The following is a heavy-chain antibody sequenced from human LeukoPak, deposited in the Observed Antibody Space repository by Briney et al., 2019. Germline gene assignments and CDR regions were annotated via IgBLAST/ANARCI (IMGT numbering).Heavy chain of an antibody. V-gene: IGHV4-59*01. D-gene: IGHD2-8*01. CDR2: IYYSGST. CDR3: ARGDGPGNYYYYMDV. CDR1: SGSISTYY. Sequence: PSETLSLTCTVSSGSISTYYWSWIRQPPGKGLEWIGYIYYSGSTNYNPSLKSRVTISVDTSKNQFSLKLSSVTAADTAVYYCARGDGPGNYYYYMDVWGKGTTVTVSS. J-gene: IGHJ6*03.